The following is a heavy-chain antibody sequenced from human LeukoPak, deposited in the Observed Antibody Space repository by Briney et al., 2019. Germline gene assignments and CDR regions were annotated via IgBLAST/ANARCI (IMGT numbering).Heavy chain of an antibody. V-gene: IGHV4-39*07. Sequence: SETLSLTCTVSGGSISSYYWSWIRQPPGKGLEWIGSIYYSGSTYYNPSLKSRVTISVDTSKNQFSLKLSSVTAADTAVYYCARALPAAIFWFDPWGQGTLVTVSS. CDR2: IYYSGST. CDR3: ARALPAAIFWFDP. J-gene: IGHJ5*02. CDR1: GGSISSYY. D-gene: IGHD2-2*01.